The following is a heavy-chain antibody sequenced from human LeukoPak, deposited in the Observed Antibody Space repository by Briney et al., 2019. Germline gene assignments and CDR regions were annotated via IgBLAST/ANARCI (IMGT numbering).Heavy chain of an antibody. D-gene: IGHD1-26*01. CDR2: VNPNSGNT. J-gene: IGHJ4*02. Sequence: ASVKVSCKTSGYTFSSYDINWVRQAPGQGLEWMGWVNPNSGNTGYAQKFRDRVTMTRSTSISTAYMELSSLRSEDTAAYYCARSPVGARRRNDYWGQGTLVTVSS. CDR1: GYTFSSYD. CDR3: ARSPVGARRRNDY. V-gene: IGHV1-8*01.